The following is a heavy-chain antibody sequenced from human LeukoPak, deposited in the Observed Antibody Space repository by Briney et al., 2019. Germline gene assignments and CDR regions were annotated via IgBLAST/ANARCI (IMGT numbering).Heavy chain of an antibody. CDR3: ASSLTYGGNVDY. D-gene: IGHD4-23*01. CDR2: INHSGST. J-gene: IGHJ4*02. Sequence: SETLSLTCAVYGGSFSGYYWSWIRQPPGKGLEWIGEINHSGSTNYNPSLKSRVTISVDTSKNQFSLKLSSVTAADTAAYYCASSLTYGGNVDYWGQGTLVTVSS. CDR1: GGSFSGYY. V-gene: IGHV4-34*01.